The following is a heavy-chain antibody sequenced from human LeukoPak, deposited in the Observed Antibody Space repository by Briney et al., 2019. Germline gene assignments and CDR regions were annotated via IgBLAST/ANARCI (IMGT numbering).Heavy chain of an antibody. D-gene: IGHD6-6*01. CDR2: ISSSSSYI. Sequence: PGGSLRLSCAASGFTFSSYSMNWVRQAPGKGLERVSSISSSSSYIYYADSVKGRFTISRDNAKNSLYLQMNSLRAEDTAVYYCARGTSSSSSYYYYYMDVWGKGTTVTVSS. CDR1: GFTFSSYS. CDR3: ARGTSSSSSYYYYYMDV. V-gene: IGHV3-21*01. J-gene: IGHJ6*03.